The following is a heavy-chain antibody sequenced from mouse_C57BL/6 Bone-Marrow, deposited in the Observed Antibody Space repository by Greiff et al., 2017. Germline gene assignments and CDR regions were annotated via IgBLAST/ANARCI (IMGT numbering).Heavy chain of an antibody. Sequence: EVKLVESGGGLVKPGGSLKLSCAASGFTFSDYGMHWVRQAPEKGLEWVAYISSGSSTIYYADTVKGRFTISRDNAKNTLFLQMTRLRSEDTAMYDCARRGWGVGFAYWGQGTLVTVSA. D-gene: IGHD1-1*02. CDR3: ARRGWGVGFAY. CDR1: GFTFSDYG. V-gene: IGHV5-17*01. J-gene: IGHJ3*01. CDR2: ISSGSSTI.